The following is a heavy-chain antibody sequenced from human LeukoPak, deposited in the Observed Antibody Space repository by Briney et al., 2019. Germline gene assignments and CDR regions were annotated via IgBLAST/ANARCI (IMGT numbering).Heavy chain of an antibody. J-gene: IGHJ4*02. D-gene: IGHD5-12*01. CDR2: INHSGST. CDR3: ARGGGYDSGFDY. CDR1: GGSFSGYY. V-gene: IGHV4-34*01. Sequence: PSETLSLTCAVYGGSFSGYYWSWIRQPPGKGLEWIGEINHSGSTNYNPSLKSRVTISVDTSKNQFSLKLSSVTAADTAVYYCARGGGYDSGFDYWGQGTLVTVSS.